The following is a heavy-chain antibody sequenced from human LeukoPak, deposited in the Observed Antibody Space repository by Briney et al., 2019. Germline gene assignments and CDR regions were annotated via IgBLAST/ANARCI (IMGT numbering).Heavy chain of an antibody. CDR2: ISTRSRTI. CDR1: GFTFSIYS. CDR3: ASGDSSGYSVPSN. J-gene: IGHJ4*02. V-gene: IGHV3-48*01. Sequence: GGSLRLSCVASGFTFSIYSMNWVRQAPGKGLEWVSYISTRSRTIYYADSVKGRFTISRDNAKNSLYLQMNSLRAEDTAVYYCASGDSSGYSVPSNWGQGTLVTVSS. D-gene: IGHD3-22*01.